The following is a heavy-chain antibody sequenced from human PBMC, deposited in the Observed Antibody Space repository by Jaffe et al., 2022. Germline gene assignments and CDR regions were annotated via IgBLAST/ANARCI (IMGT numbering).Heavy chain of an antibody. CDR1: GYTFTGYY. CDR2: INPNSGGT. J-gene: IGHJ1*01. D-gene: IGHD2-15*01. V-gene: IGHV1-2*06. CDR3: ARSRLRILGYCSGGSCYSGAEYFQH. Sequence: QVQLVQSGAEVKKPGASVKVSCKASGYTFTGYYMHWVRQAPGQGLEWMGRINPNSGGTNYAQKFQGRVTMTRDTSISTAYMELSRLRSDDTAVYYCARSRLRILGYCSGGSCYSGAEYFQHWGQGTLVTVSS.